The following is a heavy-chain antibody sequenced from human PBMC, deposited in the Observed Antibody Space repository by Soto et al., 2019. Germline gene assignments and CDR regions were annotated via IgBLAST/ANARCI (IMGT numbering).Heavy chain of an antibody. D-gene: IGHD6-6*01. CDR1: GYTFTSYD. J-gene: IGHJ6*03. CDR2: MNPNSGNT. V-gene: IGHV1-8*01. CDR3: ARGPLFRGTAARNYYYYYMDV. Sequence: QVQLVQSGAEVKKPGASVKVSCKASGYTFTSYDINWVRQSTGQGLEWMGWMNPNSGNTGFAQKFQGRVTMTRNTSINTAYMELSSLGSEDTAVYYCARGPLFRGTAARNYYYYYMDVWGKGATVTVSS.